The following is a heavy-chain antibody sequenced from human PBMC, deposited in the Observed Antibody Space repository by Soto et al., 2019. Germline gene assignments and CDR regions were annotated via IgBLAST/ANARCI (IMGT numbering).Heavy chain of an antibody. J-gene: IGHJ3*02. CDR2: IYYSGST. V-gene: IGHV4-31*03. Sequence: KPSETLSLTCTVSGGSISSGGYYWSWIRQHPGKGLEWIGYIYYSGSTYYNPSLKSRVTISVDTSKNQFSLKLSSVTAADTAVYYCARDAFLHYYDSSGQPTGFGPGDAFDIWGQGTMVTVSS. D-gene: IGHD3-22*01. CDR1: GGSISSGGYY. CDR3: ARDAFLHYYDSSGQPTGFGPGDAFDI.